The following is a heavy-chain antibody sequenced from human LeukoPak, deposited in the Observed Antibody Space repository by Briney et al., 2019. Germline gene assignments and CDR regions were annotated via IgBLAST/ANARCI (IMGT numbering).Heavy chain of an antibody. CDR1: GYTFTGYY. Sequence: ASVKVCCKASGYTFTGYYMHWVRQAPGQGLEWMGWINPNSGGTNYAQKFQGRVTMTRDTSISTAYMELSRLRSDDTAVYYCARLYGSGSYYVAFDIWGQGTMVTVSS. V-gene: IGHV1-2*02. D-gene: IGHD3-10*01. J-gene: IGHJ3*02. CDR2: INPNSGGT. CDR3: ARLYGSGSYYVAFDI.